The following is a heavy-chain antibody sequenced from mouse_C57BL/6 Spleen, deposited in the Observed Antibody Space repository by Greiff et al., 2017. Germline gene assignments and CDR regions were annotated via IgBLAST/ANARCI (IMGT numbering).Heavy chain of an antibody. D-gene: IGHD1-1*01. Sequence: QVQLQQPGAELVMPGASVKLSCKASGYTFTSYWMHWVKQRPGQGLEWIGEIDPSDSYTNYNQKFKGKSTLTVDKSSSTAYMQLSSLTSEDSAVYYCARGLLRRGFAYWGQGTLVTVSA. CDR2: IDPSDSYT. CDR1: GYTFTSYW. J-gene: IGHJ3*01. V-gene: IGHV1-69*01. CDR3: ARGLLRRGFAY.